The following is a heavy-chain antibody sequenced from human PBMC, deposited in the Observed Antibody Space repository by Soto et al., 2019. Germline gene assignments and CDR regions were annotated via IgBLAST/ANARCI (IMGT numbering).Heavy chain of an antibody. CDR1: GFTFDDYA. V-gene: IGHV3-9*01. D-gene: IGHD5-12*01. Sequence: EVQLVESGGGLVQPGRSLRLSCAASGFTFDDYAMHWVRQGPGKGLEWVSGISWNSGSIGYADSVKGRLTTSRDNAKNSLYLQMNSLRAEDTALYYCAKDMGYSGYDGGGFDYWGQGTLVTVSS. J-gene: IGHJ4*02. CDR2: ISWNSGSI. CDR3: AKDMGYSGYDGGGFDY.